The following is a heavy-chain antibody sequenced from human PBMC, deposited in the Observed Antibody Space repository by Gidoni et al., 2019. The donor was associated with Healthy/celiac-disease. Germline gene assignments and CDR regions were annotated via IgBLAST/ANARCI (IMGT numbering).Heavy chain of an antibody. CDR3: AKGLSRLEGMTTVTTGAFDI. CDR2: ISGSGGST. CDR1: GFTFSGYA. Sequence: EVQLLESGGGLVQPGGSLRLSCAASGFTFSGYAMSWVRQAPGKGLVWVSAISGSGGSTYYADSVKGRFTISRDNSKNTLYLQMNSLRAEDTAVYYWAKGLSRLEGMTTVTTGAFDIWGQGTMVTVSS. V-gene: IGHV3-23*01. D-gene: IGHD4-17*01. J-gene: IGHJ3*02.